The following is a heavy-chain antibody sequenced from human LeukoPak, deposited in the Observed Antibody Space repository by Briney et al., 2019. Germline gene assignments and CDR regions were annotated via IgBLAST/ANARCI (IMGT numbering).Heavy chain of an antibody. CDR3: ASSFIAAAGYFDY. V-gene: IGHV1-69*05. CDR1: GGTFSSCA. CDR2: IIPIFSTA. D-gene: IGHD6-13*01. Sequence: SVKVSCKASGGTFSSCAISWVRQAPGQGLEWMGGIIPIFSTANYAQKFQGRVTITTDESTSTAYMELSSLRSEDTAVYYCASSFIAAAGYFDYWGQGTLVTVSS. J-gene: IGHJ4*02.